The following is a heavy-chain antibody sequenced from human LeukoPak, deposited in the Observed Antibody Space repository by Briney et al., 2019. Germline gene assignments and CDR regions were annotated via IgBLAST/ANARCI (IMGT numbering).Heavy chain of an antibody. D-gene: IGHD5-24*01. J-gene: IGHJ4*02. CDR3: ARGTGYNYDLDY. V-gene: IGHV4-38-2*01. CDR1: GYSISSGYY. CDR2: IYHSGST. Sequence: PSETLSLTCAVSGYSISSGYYWGWLRQPPGKGLEWIGSIYHSGSTYYNPSLKSRVTISVDTYKNQFSLKLSSVTAADTAVYYCARGTGYNYDLDYWGQGTLVTVSS.